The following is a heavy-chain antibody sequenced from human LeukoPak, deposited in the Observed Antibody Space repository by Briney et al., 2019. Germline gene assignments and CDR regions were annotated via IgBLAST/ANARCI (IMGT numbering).Heavy chain of an antibody. CDR3: AKEIPVAVYFDF. CDR1: GFTFSSYA. Sequence: GGSLRLSCTASGFTFSSYAMSWVRQAPGKGLEWVSAITGSGRNAYYADSVKGRFTVSRDNSKSTMWLQMNSLRAEDTAVYYCAKEIPVAVYFDFWGQGTLVSVSS. CDR2: ITGSGRNA. J-gene: IGHJ4*02. D-gene: IGHD1-14*01. V-gene: IGHV3-23*01.